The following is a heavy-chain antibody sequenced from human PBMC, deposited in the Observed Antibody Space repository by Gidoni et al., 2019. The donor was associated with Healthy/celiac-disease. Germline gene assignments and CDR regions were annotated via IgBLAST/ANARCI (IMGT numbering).Heavy chain of an antibody. J-gene: IGHJ6*02. V-gene: IGHV3-23*01. Sequence: EVQLLESGGGLVQPGGSLRLSCAASGFTFSSYAMSWVRQAPGKGLEWVSAISGSGGSTYYADSVKGRFTISRDNSKNTLYLQMNSLGAEDTAVYYCAKDSASWAMVEIYYYYYGMDVWGQGTTVTVSS. CDR1: GFTFSSYA. CDR3: AKDSASWAMVEIYYYYYGMDV. CDR2: ISGSGGST. D-gene: IGHD5-18*01.